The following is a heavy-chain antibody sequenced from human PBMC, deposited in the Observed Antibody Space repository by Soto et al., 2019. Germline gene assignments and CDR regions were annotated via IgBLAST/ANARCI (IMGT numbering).Heavy chain of an antibody. V-gene: IGHV5-51*01. Sequence: GESLKISCKGSGYSFTSYWIGWVRQMPGKGLEWMGIIYPGDSDTRYSPAFQGPVTISADKSISTAYLQWSSLKASDTAMYYCARQGFLEWSSPNFDYWGQGTLVTVSS. CDR2: IYPGDSDT. CDR1: GYSFTSYW. CDR3: ARQGFLEWSSPNFDY. D-gene: IGHD3-3*01. J-gene: IGHJ4*02.